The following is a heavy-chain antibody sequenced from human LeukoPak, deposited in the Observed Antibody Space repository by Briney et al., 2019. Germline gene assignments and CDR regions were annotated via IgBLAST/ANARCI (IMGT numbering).Heavy chain of an antibody. CDR3: ARDGLLDYYDSSGYYYFDY. CDR2: IYHSGIT. D-gene: IGHD3-22*01. V-gene: IGHV4-38-2*02. Sequence: PSETLSLTCTVSGYSISSTYYWGWIRQPPGKGLEWIGSIYHSGITYYNPSLKSRVTISVDTSKNQFSLKLSSVTAADTAVYYCARDGLLDYYDSSGYYYFDYWGQGTLVTVSS. J-gene: IGHJ4*02. CDR1: GYSISSTYY.